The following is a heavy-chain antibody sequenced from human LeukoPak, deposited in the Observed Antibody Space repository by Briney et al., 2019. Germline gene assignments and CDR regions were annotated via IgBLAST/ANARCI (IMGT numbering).Heavy chain of an antibody. D-gene: IGHD6-6*01. J-gene: IGHJ5*02. CDR1: GGSFRGYY. V-gene: IGHV4-34*01. Sequence: SETLSLTCAVYGGSFRGYYWGWIRQPPGKGLEWIGEINHSGSTNYNPSLKSRVTISVDTSKNQFSLKLSSVTAADTAVYYCARGPYSSWAFDPWGQGTLVTVSS. CDR2: INHSGST. CDR3: ARGPYSSWAFDP.